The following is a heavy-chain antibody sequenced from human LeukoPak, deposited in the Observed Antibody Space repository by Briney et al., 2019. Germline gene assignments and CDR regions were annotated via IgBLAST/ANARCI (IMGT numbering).Heavy chain of an antibody. CDR3: AKGKQQWWTFDALDI. Sequence: PGRSLRLSCEAAGFTFSTYGMHWVRQAPGKGLEWVALISYDGGKKYYADSVKGRFTISRGNSKNTLYLQTNSLIPDDTAVYYCAKGKQQWWTFDALDIWGQGTTVTVSS. J-gene: IGHJ3*02. CDR1: GFTFSTYG. V-gene: IGHV3-30*18. D-gene: IGHD5-18*01. CDR2: ISYDGGKK.